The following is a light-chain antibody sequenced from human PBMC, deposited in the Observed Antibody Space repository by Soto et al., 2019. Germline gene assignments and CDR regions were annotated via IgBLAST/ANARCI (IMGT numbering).Light chain of an antibody. CDR3: QQYGSSPGT. J-gene: IGKJ1*01. CDR2: GAS. V-gene: IGKV3-20*01. CDR1: QSISSSC. Sequence: DIVLTQSPGTLSLSPGQRATLSCRASQSISSSCLAWYQQKPGQAPRLLIYGASSRATGIPDRFSGSGSGTDFTLTISRLEPEDFAVYYCQQYGSSPGTFGQGTKV.